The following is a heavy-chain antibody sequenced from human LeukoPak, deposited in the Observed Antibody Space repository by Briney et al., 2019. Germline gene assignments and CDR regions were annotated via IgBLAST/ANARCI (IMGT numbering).Heavy chain of an antibody. D-gene: IGHD6-19*01. CDR3: AKGSGYSSGWPQSFDY. CDR1: GFTFSSYA. CDR2: ISGSGGST. J-gene: IGHJ4*02. V-gene: IGHV3-23*01. Sequence: PGGSLRLSCAASGFTFSSYAMSWLRQAPGKGLEWVSAISGSGGSTYYADSVKGRFTISRDNPKNTLYLQVNSLRAEDTAVYYCAKGSGYSSGWPQSFDYWGQGTLVTVSS.